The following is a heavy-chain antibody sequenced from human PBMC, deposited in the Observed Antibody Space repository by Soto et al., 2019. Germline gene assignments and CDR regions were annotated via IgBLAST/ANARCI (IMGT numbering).Heavy chain of an antibody. D-gene: IGHD2-15*01. CDR2: ISYDGNNK. CDR1: GFILSTYA. CDR3: ARAGCDGGSCYTLVGLRYGMDV. J-gene: IGHJ6*02. Sequence: QVQLVESGGGVVQPGRSLRLSCAASGFILSTYAMYWVRQAPGKGLEWVAVISYDGNNKYYADSVKGRFTISRDNSKNTLYRQMNSLRAEDTAVYYCARAGCDGGSCYTLVGLRYGMDVWGQGTTVTVSS. V-gene: IGHV3-30-3*01.